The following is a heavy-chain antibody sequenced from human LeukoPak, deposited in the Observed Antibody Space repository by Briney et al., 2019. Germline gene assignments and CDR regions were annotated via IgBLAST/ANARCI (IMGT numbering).Heavy chain of an antibody. CDR1: GGSISSSSYY. J-gene: IGHJ6*03. D-gene: IGHD6-13*01. Sequence: SETLSLTCTASGGSISSSSYYWGWIRQPPGKGLEWIGSIYYSGSTYYNPSLKSRVTISVDTSKNQFSLKLSSVTAADTAVYYCARIYSSSWYVGGNYYYMDVWGKGTTVTVSS. V-gene: IGHV4-39*01. CDR3: ARIYSSSWYVGGNYYYMDV. CDR2: IYYSGST.